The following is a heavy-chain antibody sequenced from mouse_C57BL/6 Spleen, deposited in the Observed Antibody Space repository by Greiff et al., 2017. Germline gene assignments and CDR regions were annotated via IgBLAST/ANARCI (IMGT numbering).Heavy chain of an antibody. J-gene: IGHJ3*01. CDR1: GFTFSDYG. V-gene: IGHV5-17*01. CDR2: ISSGSSTI. Sequence: EVQVVESGGGLVKPGGSLKLSCAASGFTFSDYGMHWVRQAPEKGLEWVAYISSGSSTIYYADTVEGRFTISRDNAKNTLFLQMTSLRSEDTAMYYCARADWFACWGQGTLVTVSA. CDR3: ARADWFAC.